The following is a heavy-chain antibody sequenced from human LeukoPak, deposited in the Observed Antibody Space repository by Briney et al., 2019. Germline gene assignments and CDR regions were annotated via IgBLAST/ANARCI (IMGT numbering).Heavy chain of an antibody. V-gene: IGHV3-7*03. Sequence: PGGSLRLSCAASGFTFLNSWMSWVRQAPGKGLEWMADIKPDGSQKYYVDSVKGRFTISRDNAKNSLYLQVDSLTAEDTAIYYCARDRDSNWYPYHDYWGQGVLVTVSS. CDR3: ARDRDSNWYPYHDY. CDR2: IKPDGSQK. J-gene: IGHJ4*02. CDR1: GFTFLNSW. D-gene: IGHD6-13*01.